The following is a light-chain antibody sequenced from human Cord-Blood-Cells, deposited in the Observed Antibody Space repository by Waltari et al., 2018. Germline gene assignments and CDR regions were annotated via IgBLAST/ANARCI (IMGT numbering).Light chain of an antibody. CDR2: DVS. Sequence: QSALTQPASVSGSPGQSITISCPGTRSAVGGYNYVSWYKQHPGKAPKLMIYDVSNRPSGVSNRFSGSKSGNTASLTISGLQAEDEADYYCSSYTSSSTLVFGGGTKLTVL. J-gene: IGLJ3*02. CDR1: RSAVGGYNY. V-gene: IGLV2-14*01. CDR3: SSYTSSSTLV.